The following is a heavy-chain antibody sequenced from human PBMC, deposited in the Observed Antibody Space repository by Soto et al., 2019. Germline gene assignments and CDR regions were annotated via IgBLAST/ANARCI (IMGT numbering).Heavy chain of an antibody. V-gene: IGHV3-33*01. Sequence: GSLRRSCAASGFTFRSYGMHWVRPAPGKGLEWVAVIWYDGSNKYYADSVKGRFTISRDNSKNTLYLQMNSLRAEDTAVYYCARASNAPYYYYYMDVSGKGTTVTVSS. CDR2: IWYDGSNK. CDR1: GFTFRSYG. CDR3: ARASNAPYYYYYMDV. J-gene: IGHJ6*03. D-gene: IGHD4-4*01.